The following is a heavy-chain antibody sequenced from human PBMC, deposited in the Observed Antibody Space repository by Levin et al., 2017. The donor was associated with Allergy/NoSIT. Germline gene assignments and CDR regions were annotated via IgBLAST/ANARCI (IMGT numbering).Heavy chain of an antibody. J-gene: IGHJ4*02. D-gene: IGHD3-9*01. Sequence: GGSLRLSCAASGFIFNNYWMTWVRQAPGKGLEWVANIKQDGSEENYVDSVKGRFTIFRDNAKNSLYLQMNSLRVEDTAVYYCARDMYYDILTGYYGVPFFDYWGQGTLVTVSS. V-gene: IGHV3-7*01. CDR3: ARDMYYDILTGYYGVPFFDY. CDR1: GFIFNNYW. CDR2: IKQDGSEE.